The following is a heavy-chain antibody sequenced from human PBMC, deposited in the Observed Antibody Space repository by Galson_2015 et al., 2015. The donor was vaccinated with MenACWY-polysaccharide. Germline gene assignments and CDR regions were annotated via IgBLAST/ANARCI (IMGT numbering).Heavy chain of an antibody. J-gene: IGHJ4*02. CDR3: ARVEKYSGSFYILY. CDR1: GFTLSSYW. D-gene: IGHD1-26*01. CDR2: ISSDGSST. Sequence: SLRLSCAASGFTLSSYWMHWVRQVPGKGLVWVSRISSDGSSTSYADSVKGRFTISRDNAKNTLHLQMNSLRVEDTAVYYCARVEKYSGSFYILYWGQGTLVTVS. V-gene: IGHV3-74*01.